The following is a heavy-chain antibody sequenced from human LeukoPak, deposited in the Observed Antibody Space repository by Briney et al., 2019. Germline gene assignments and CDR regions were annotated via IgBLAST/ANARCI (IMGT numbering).Heavy chain of an antibody. J-gene: IGHJ3*02. V-gene: IGHV3-9*01. CDR3: AKDISDSSGYYDAFDI. CDR1: GFTFDDYA. D-gene: IGHD3-22*01. CDR2: ISWNSGSI. Sequence: PGRSLRLSCAASGFTFDDYAMHWVRQAPGKGLEWVSGISWNSGSIGYADSVKGRFTISRDNAKNSLYLQMNSLRAEDTALYYCAKDISDSSGYYDAFDIWGQGTMVTVSS.